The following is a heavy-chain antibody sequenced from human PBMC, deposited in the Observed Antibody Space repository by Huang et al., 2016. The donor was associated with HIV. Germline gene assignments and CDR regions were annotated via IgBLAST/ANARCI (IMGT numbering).Heavy chain of an antibody. J-gene: IGHJ4*02. CDR1: GGTFSSYA. Sequence: QVQLVQSGAEVKKPGSSVKVSCKASGGTFSSYAISWVRQAPGQGLEWMGGIIPIFGTANYAQKFQGRVMITADESTSTAYMELSSLRSEDTAVYYCARVESRRHYDSSGYYYWGQGTLVTVSS. D-gene: IGHD3-22*01. CDR2: IIPIFGTA. V-gene: IGHV1-69*01. CDR3: ARVESRRHYDSSGYYY.